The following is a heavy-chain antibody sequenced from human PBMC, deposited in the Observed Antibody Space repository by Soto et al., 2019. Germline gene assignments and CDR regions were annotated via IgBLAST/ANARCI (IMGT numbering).Heavy chain of an antibody. CDR2: FIPVYRTL. CDR3: ATGVIWIGYFTVDS. J-gene: IGHJ4*02. Sequence: SVKVSCKASGGSFGKSAISWVRQTPGQGLEWLGGFIPVYRTLNYAQKFQGRVTITADESTGTAYMTLSSLASDDTAVYYCATGVIWIGYFTVDSWGQGTRVTVSS. V-gene: IGHV1-69*13. CDR1: GGSFGKSA. D-gene: IGHD3-3*01.